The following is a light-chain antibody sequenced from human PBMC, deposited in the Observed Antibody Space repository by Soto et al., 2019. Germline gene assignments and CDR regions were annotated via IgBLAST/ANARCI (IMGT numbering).Light chain of an antibody. CDR3: QQYDNLPPFT. Sequence: DIQMTQSPSSLSASVGDRVTITCQASQDISNYLNWYQQKPGKAPKLLIYDASNSETGVPSRFSGSGSGTEFTFTISSLQPEDIATYYCQQYDNLPPFTFGPGTKVDIK. CDR1: QDISNY. CDR2: DAS. V-gene: IGKV1-33*01. J-gene: IGKJ3*01.